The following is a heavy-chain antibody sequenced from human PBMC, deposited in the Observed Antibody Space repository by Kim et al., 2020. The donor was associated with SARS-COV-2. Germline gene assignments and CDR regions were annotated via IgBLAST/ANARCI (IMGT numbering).Heavy chain of an antibody. D-gene: IGHD3-22*01. CDR1: GFTFSSYG. J-gene: IGHJ4*02. CDR3: ARDFYDSSGYFDY. V-gene: IGHV3-33*08. Sequence: GGSLRLSCAASGFTFSSYGMHWVRQAPGKGLEWVAVIWYDGSNKYYADSVKGRFTISRDNSKNTLYLQMNSLRAEDTAVYYCARDFYDSSGYFDYWGQGTLVTVSS. CDR2: IWYDGSNK.